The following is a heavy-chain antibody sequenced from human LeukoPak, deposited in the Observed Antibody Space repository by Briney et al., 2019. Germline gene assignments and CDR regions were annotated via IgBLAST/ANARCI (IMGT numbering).Heavy chain of an antibody. CDR1: GGSFSGYY. CDR3: ARGRLEEYTFDI. J-gene: IGHJ3*02. V-gene: IGHV4-34*01. Sequence: SETLSRTCAVYGGSFSGYYWSWIRRPPGKGLEWIGEMHYSGATNYNPSLKSRVTTSADTPKNQFSLRLSSVTAADTAVYYCARGRLEEYTFDIWGQGTMVTVSS. D-gene: IGHD3-16*01. CDR2: MHYSGAT.